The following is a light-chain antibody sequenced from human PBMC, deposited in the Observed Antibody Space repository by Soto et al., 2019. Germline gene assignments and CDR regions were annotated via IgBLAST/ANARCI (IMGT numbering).Light chain of an antibody. CDR3: QQRSNWPPG. V-gene: IGKV3-11*01. CDR2: DAS. CDR1: QSVSSY. Sequence: IVLNLSPATMALSPGQSATLSGGARQSVSSYSAWYQQKPGQAPRFLIYDASNRATGIPARFSASGSGTDFTLTISSLEPEDFAVYYCQQRSNWPPGFGQGTRLEIK. J-gene: IGKJ5*01.